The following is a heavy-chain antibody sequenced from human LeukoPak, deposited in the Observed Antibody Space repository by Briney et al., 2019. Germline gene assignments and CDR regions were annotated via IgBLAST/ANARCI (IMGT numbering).Heavy chain of an antibody. V-gene: IGHV1-2*02. CDR1: GYTFIGYY. CDR3: ARGRRGGGEGRLEAYFDY. Sequence: ASVKVSCKASGYTFIGYYMHWVRQAPGQGIEWMGWINPNSGGTNYAQKFQGRVTMTRDTSISTAYMELSRLRSDDTAVYYCARGRRGGGEGRLEAYFDYCGQGTLVTVSS. D-gene: IGHD2-21*01. CDR2: INPNSGGT. J-gene: IGHJ4*02.